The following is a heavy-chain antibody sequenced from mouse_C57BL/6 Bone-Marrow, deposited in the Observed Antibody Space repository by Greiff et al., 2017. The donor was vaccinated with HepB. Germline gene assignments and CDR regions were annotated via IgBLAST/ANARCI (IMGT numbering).Heavy chain of an antibody. CDR1: GYAFTNYL. Sequence: VQLQQSGAELVRPGTSVKVSCKASGYAFTNYLIEWVKQRPGQGLEWIGVINPGSGGTNYNEKFKGKATLTADKSSSTAYMQLSSLTSEDSAVYFCERGGWLLRYWYFDVGGRGKTITVTS. V-gene: IGHV1-54*01. CDR3: ERGGWLLRYWYFDV. J-gene: IGHJ1*03. CDR2: INPGSGGT. D-gene: IGHD2-3*01.